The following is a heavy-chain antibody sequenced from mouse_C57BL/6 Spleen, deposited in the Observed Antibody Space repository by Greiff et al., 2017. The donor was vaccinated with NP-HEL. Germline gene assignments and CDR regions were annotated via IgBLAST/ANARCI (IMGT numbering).Heavy chain of an antibody. V-gene: IGHV1-26*01. J-gene: IGHJ2*01. D-gene: IGHD1-1*01. CDR1: GYTFTDYY. CDR3: ARCYYGSSRDY. Sequence: EVQLQQSGPELVKPGASVKISCKASGYTFTDYYMNWVKQSHGKSLEWIGDINPNNGGTSYNQKFKGKATLTVDKSSSTAYMELRSLTSEDSAVYYCARCYYGSSRDYWGQGTTLTVSS. CDR2: INPNNGGT.